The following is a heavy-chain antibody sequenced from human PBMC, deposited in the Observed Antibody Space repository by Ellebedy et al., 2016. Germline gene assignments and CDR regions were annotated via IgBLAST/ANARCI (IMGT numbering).Heavy chain of an antibody. CDR1: GFNFLSYS. J-gene: IGHJ4*02. D-gene: IGHD3-10*01. Sequence: GESLKISCVASGFNFLSYSMNWVRQAPGKGLEWVSSISSSSDYIYYADSVRGRFTISRDNALNSLYLQMNSLRAEDTAVFYCVRSGESSYYFDYWGQGILVTVSS. V-gene: IGHV3-21*01. CDR3: VRSGESSYYFDY. CDR2: ISSSSDYI.